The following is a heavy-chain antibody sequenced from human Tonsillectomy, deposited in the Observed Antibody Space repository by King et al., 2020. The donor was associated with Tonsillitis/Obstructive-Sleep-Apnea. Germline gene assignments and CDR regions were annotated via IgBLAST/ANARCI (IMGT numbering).Heavy chain of an antibody. CDR2: INPSGGST. D-gene: IGHD2-15*01. V-gene: IGHV1-46*01. J-gene: IGHJ4*02. CDR3: ARAERGSGDY. CDR1: GYTFTSHH. Sequence: QLVQSGAEVKEVGASVKISCKASGYTFTSHHMHWVRQAPGQGLEWMGIINPSGGSTYYSQSFQGRVTMTRDTSTSTVYMEVSSLRIEDTAVYFCARAERGSGDYWGQGTLVTVSS.